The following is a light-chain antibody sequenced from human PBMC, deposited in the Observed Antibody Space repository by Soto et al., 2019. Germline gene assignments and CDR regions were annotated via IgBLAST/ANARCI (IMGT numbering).Light chain of an antibody. CDR1: SRDVGGYNY. J-gene: IGLJ2*01. V-gene: IGLV2-11*01. CDR3: CSYAGSYTS. CDR2: DVS. Sequence: QSALTQPRSVSGSPGQSVTISCTGTSRDVGGYNYVSWYQQHPGKAPKLMIYDVSKRPSGVPDRFSGSKSGNTASLTISGLQAEDEADYYCCSYAGSYTSFGGGTKLTV.